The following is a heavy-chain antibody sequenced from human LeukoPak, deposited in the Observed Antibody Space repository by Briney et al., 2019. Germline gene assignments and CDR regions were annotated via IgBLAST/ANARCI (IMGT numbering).Heavy chain of an antibody. D-gene: IGHD3-10*01. CDR2: FYYSGT. CDR1: GASISSQY. CDR3: TRVSYYGTQPPD. J-gene: IGHJ4*02. Sequence: SETLSLTCTVSGASISSQYWGWIRQPPGKGLEWIGNFYYSGTNYNPSLESRVTISVDTSNNQFSLSESSVTAADTAVYYCTRVSYYGTQPPDWGQGTLVTVSS. V-gene: IGHV4-59*11.